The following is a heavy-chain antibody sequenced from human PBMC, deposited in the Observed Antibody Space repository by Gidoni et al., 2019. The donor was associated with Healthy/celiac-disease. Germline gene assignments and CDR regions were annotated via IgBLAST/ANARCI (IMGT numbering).Heavy chain of an antibody. Sequence: QVQLQESGPGLVKPSETLSLTCAVSGYSISSGYYGGWIRQPPGKGLEWIGSIYHSGSTYYNPSLKSRVTISVDTSKNQFSLKLSSVTAADTAVYYCARNLPSSGLYWYFDLWGRGTLVTVSS. V-gene: IGHV4-38-2*01. CDR2: IYHSGST. D-gene: IGHD6-19*01. J-gene: IGHJ2*01. CDR1: GYSISSGYY. CDR3: ARNLPSSGLYWYFDL.